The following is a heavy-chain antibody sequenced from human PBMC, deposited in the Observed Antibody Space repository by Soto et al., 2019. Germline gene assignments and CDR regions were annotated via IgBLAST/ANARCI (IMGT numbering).Heavy chain of an antibody. J-gene: IGHJ6*02. CDR3: ARGPLLWGDV. V-gene: IGHV1-3*01. D-gene: IGHD3-10*01. CDR2: INAGNGNT. Sequence: QVQLVQSGAEVKKPGASVKVSCKASGYTFTNYAMHWVRQAPGQRLEWMGWINAGNGNTKYSQKFQGRVTITRDTSASTADMELSSLRSEDTPVYYCARGPLLWGDVWGQGTTVTVSS. CDR1: GYTFTNYA.